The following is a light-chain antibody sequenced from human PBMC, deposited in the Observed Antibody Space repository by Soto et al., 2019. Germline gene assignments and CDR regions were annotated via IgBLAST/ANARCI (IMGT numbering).Light chain of an antibody. J-gene: IGLJ3*02. Sequence: QSALTQPASVSGSPGQSTTISCTGTTSDVGHPYNYVSWYQQYPGKAPKLLIFKVNNRPSGISGRFSGSKSGNTASLTISGLQAEEEGDYYCMSFVESTSTHWVLGGGTKVIVL. CDR3: MSFVESTSTHWV. CDR1: TSDVGHPYNY. V-gene: IGLV2-14*01. CDR2: KVN.